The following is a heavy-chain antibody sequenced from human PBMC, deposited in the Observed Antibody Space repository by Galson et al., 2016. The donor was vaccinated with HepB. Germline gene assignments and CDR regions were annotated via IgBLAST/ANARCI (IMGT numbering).Heavy chain of an antibody. Sequence: SLRLSCAVTGFTFTNYSMDWVRQAPGRGLEWVSSIRPMSSFVHYADSLKGRFTISRDNARNSLSLQMDSLRVEDTAVYYCARSTRSYTPQWYFDLWGRGILVTVSS. J-gene: IGHJ2*01. V-gene: IGHV3-21*01. CDR3: ARSTRSYTPQWYFDL. CDR2: IRPMSSFV. D-gene: IGHD2/OR15-2a*01. CDR1: GFTFTNYS.